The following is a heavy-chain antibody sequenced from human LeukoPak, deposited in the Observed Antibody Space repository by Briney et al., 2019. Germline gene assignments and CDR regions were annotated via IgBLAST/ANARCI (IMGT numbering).Heavy chain of an antibody. V-gene: IGHV1-46*01. CDR1: GYTFTSYY. J-gene: IGHJ4*02. CDR3: ARDYDYVWGSYRHLAD. D-gene: IGHD3-16*02. CDR2: INPSGGGT. Sequence: ASVKVSCKASGYTFTSYYMHWVRQAPGQGLEWMGIINPSGGGTSYAQKFQGRVTMTRDTSTSTVYMELSSLRSEDTAVYYCARDYDYVWGSYRHLADWGQGTLVTVSS.